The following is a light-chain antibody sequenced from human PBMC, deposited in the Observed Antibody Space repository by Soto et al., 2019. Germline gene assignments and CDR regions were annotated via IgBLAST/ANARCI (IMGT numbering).Light chain of an antibody. V-gene: IGKV3-20*01. CDR2: GAS. Sequence: EIVLTQSPGTLSLSPGERATVSCRASQSVSSSYLVWYQQKPGQTPRLLIYGASNRAPGIPDRFSGSGSGTDFPLTISRLEPEDFAVYYCQQYAMSPLTFGQGTRLDIK. J-gene: IGKJ5*01. CDR1: QSVSSSY. CDR3: QQYAMSPLT.